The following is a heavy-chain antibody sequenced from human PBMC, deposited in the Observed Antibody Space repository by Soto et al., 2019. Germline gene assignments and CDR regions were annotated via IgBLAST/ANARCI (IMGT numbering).Heavy chain of an antibody. CDR3: AKSGGGSRLGDYFDY. CDR1: GFTFSTYA. CDR2: VSGSGEST. J-gene: IGHJ4*02. D-gene: IGHD2-15*01. V-gene: IGHV3-23*01. Sequence: EVQLLESGGGLVQPGGSLRLSCAASGFTFSTYAMTWVRQAPGKGLEWVSVVSGSGESTYYADSVRGRYTISRDNSKNTVYLQMKSLRAEDTAVYYCAKSGGGSRLGDYFDYWGQGTLVNVGS.